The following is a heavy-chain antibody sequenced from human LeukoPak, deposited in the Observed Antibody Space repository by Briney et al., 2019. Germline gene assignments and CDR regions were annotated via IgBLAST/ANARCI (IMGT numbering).Heavy chain of an antibody. J-gene: IGHJ3*02. D-gene: IGHD3-16*01. CDR1: RYSFTSYW. V-gene: IGHV5-51*01. CDR2: IYPGDSDT. CDR3: ARWKIGGLVAFDI. Sequence: GESLKISCKGSRYSFTSYWIGWVRPMPGKGLEWMGIIYPGDSDTRYSPSFQGQVTISADKSISTAYLQWSSLKASDTAMYYCARWKIGGLVAFDIWGQGTMVTVSS.